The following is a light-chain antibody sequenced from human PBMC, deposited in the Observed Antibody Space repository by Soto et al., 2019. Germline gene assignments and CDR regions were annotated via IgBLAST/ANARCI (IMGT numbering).Light chain of an antibody. V-gene: IGLV1-44*01. J-gene: IGLJ2*01. CDR2: SNN. Sequence: QSVLTQPPSASGTPGQRVIISCSGSSSNIGTHIVNWYQQFPGTAPKLLIYSNNQRPSGVPDRFSGSKSGASASLAISGLKSEDEADYYCEAWAASLNSVVFGGGTQLTVL. CDR3: EAWAASLNSVV. CDR1: SSNIGTHI.